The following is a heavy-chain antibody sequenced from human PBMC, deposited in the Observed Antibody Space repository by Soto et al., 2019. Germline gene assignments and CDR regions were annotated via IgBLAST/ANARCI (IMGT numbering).Heavy chain of an antibody. V-gene: IGHV3-23*01. Sequence: GGSLRLSCAASGFTFSSYAMSWVRQAPGKGLEWVSAISGSGGSTYYADSVKGRFTISRDNSKNTLYLQMNSLRAEDTAVYYCAKDKTAAGRRGYYYYMDVCGKGTTVTVSS. D-gene: IGHD6-13*01. CDR1: GFTFSSYA. J-gene: IGHJ6*03. CDR2: ISGSGGST. CDR3: AKDKTAAGRRGYYYYMDV.